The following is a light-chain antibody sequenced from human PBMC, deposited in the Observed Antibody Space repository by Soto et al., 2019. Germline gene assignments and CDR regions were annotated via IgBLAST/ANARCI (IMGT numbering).Light chain of an antibody. J-gene: IGLJ1*01. CDR1: SSDVGAYNY. CDR3: ASYTSSTTPHYV. CDR2: DVS. V-gene: IGLV2-14*03. Sequence: QSVLTQPASVSGSPGQSITISCTGTSSDVGAYNYVSWYQQHPDKAPKLMIYDVSNRPSGVSSRFSGSKSGNTASLTISGLQAEDGADYYRASYTSSTTPHYVFGTGTKLTVL.